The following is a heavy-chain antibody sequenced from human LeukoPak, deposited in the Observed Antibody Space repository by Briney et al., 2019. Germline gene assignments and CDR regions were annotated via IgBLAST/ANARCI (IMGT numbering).Heavy chain of an antibody. V-gene: IGHV4-4*07. D-gene: IGHD6-13*01. Sequence: SSETLSLTCTVSGGSISSYDWSWIRQPAGKGLEWIGRIYTRGSTNYNPSLKSRVTISVDTSKNQFSLKLSSVTAADTAVYYCARVYYSSSYDYWYFDLWGRGTLVTVSS. CDR2: IYTRGST. J-gene: IGHJ2*01. CDR3: ARVYYSSSYDYWYFDL. CDR1: GGSISSYD.